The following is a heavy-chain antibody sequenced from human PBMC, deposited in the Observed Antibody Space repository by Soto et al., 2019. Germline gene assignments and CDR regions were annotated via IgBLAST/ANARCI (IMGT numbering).Heavy chain of an antibody. CDR2: IIPIFGTA. V-gene: IGHV1-69*13. J-gene: IGHJ3*02. D-gene: IGHD3-22*01. CDR1: GGTFSSYA. Sequence: ASVKVSCKASGGTFSSYAISWVRQAPGQGLEWMGGIIPIFGTANYAQKFQGRVTITADESTSTAYMELSSLRSEDTAVYYCARDRGYYDSRDAFDIWGQGTMVTVSS. CDR3: ARDRGYYDSRDAFDI.